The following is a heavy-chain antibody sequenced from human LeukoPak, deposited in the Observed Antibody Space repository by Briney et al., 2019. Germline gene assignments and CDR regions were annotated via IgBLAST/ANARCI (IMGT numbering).Heavy chain of an antibody. V-gene: IGHV3-66*01. J-gene: IGHJ4*02. CDR3: SRDGGMTLIFDY. D-gene: IGHD3/OR15-3a*01. Sequence: AGGSLRLSCAASGFTVSSNYMSWVRQAPGKGLEWVSVIYSGGSTYYADSVKGRFTISRDNSKNTLYLQMNSLKTEDTAVYYCSRDGGMTLIFDYWGQGTLVTVSS. CDR2: IYSGGST. CDR1: GFTVSSNY.